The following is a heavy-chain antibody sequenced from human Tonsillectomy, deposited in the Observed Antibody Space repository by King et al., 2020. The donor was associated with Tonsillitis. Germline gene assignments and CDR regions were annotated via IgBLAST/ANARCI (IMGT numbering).Heavy chain of an antibody. J-gene: IGHJ2*01. V-gene: IGHV3-21*01. CDR3: ATSPSSGDFYPWYFDL. Sequence: VQLVESGGGLVKPGGSLRLSCAASGITFSTYSKNWVRQAPGKGLEWVSSISHTNTYIYHAASVPGRFTISRDNAKNSLYLQMHSLRAEDTAVYYCATSPSSGDFYPWYFDLWGRGTLVTVSS. D-gene: IGHD1-26*01. CDR1: GITFSTYS. CDR2: ISHTNTYI.